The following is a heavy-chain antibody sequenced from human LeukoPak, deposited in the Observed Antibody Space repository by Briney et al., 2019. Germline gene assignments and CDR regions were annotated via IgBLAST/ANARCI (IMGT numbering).Heavy chain of an antibody. CDR3: ARAYYHDSSDYYFPLDY. V-gene: IGHV1-69*13. CDR2: ITPIFETA. J-gene: IGHJ4*02. D-gene: IGHD3-22*01. CDR1: GNTFSGYS. Sequence: SVKVSCKASGNTFSGYSISWVRQAPGQGLEWMGGITPIFETANYAQKFQGRVTITADESTSTAYMELSSLRSEDTAVYYCARAYYHDSSDYYFPLDYWGQGTLVTVSS.